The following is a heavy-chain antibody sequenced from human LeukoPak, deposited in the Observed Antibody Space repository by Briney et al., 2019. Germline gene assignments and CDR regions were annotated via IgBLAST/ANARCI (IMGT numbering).Heavy chain of an antibody. CDR2: ISYDGSYT. J-gene: IGHJ6*03. V-gene: IGHV3-30*04. CDR3: ARALHV. CDR1: GLSFNTYA. Sequence: PGGSLRLSCVDSGLSFNTYAMHWVRQAPGKGLEWVAAISYDGSYTYYRDSVRGRFTISRDNSKNTMYLQMNSLRAEDTAMYYCARALHVWGKGTTVTVSS.